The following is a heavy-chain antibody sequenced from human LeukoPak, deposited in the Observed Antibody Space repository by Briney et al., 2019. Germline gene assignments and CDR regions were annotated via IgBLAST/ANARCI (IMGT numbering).Heavy chain of an antibody. V-gene: IGHV3-23*01. Sequence: GGSLRLSCAASGLTFSSYAMSWVRQAPGKGLEWVSAISGSGGSTYYADSVKGRFTISRDNSKNTLYLQMNSLRAEGTAVYYCASSITMIVVVITPAFDYWGQGTLVTVSS. J-gene: IGHJ4*02. CDR2: ISGSGGST. CDR3: ASSITMIVVVITPAFDY. CDR1: GLTFSSYA. D-gene: IGHD3-22*01.